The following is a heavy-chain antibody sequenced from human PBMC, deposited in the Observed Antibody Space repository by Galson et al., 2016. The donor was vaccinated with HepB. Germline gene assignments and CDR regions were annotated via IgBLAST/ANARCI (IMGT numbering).Heavy chain of an antibody. CDR3: ASTLRMAAPGTGEGFDY. V-gene: IGHV4-4*02. CDR1: GDSISSSNW. J-gene: IGHJ4*02. CDR2: VYHSGTT. Sequence: SETLSLTCVVSGDSISSSNWWSWVRQPPGKGLEWTGEVYHSGTTNYNPSRKSRVTISVYKSKNQFSLKMPSVTAADTAVYYWASTLRMAAPGTGEGFDYWGQGTLVTVSS. D-gene: IGHD6-13*01.